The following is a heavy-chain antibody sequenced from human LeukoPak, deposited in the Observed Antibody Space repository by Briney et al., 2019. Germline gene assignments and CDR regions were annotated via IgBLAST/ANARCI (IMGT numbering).Heavy chain of an antibody. CDR3: ARHYEWAPLIPFDY. CDR2: IYYSGST. V-gene: IGHV4-39*01. Sequence: SDTLSLTRTVSGGSISSSSYYWGWIRQPPGKGLEGIESIYYSGSTYYNPSPKSRVTISVHTPKNQFSLTLSSLTPVDTAVYYCARHYEWAPLIPFDYWGQGTLVTVSS. J-gene: IGHJ4*02. D-gene: IGHD1-26*01. CDR1: GGSISSSSYY.